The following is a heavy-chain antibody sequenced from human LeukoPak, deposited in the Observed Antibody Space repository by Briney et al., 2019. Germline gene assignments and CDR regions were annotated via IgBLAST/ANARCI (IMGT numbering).Heavy chain of an antibody. CDR3: AKQRGALRENWFFDH. CDR2: TSGSSGRT. V-gene: IGHV3-23*01. Sequence: PGGSLRLSCAASGFTVSSLAMSCVRQAPGKGLEWVSRTSGSSGRTDYADSVKGRFTISRDNSKNTLFPQMNSLRGEDTAVYYCAKQRGALRENWFFDHWGQGTLVTVSA. J-gene: IGHJ4*02. D-gene: IGHD3-9*01. CDR1: GFTVSSLA.